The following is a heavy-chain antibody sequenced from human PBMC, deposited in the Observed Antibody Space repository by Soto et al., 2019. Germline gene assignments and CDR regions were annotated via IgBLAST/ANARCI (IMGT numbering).Heavy chain of an antibody. CDR3: VAEQQLVDY. Sequence: LSLTCAVYGGSFSGYYWSWIRQPPGKGLEWIGEINHSGSTNYNPSLKSRVTISVDTSKNQFSPKLSSVTAADTAVYYCVAEQQLVDYWGQGTLVTVSS. D-gene: IGHD6-13*01. J-gene: IGHJ4*02. CDR1: GGSFSGYY. CDR2: INHSGST. V-gene: IGHV4-34*01.